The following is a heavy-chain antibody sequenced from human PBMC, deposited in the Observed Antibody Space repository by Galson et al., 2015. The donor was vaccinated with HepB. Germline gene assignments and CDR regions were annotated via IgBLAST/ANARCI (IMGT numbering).Heavy chain of an antibody. V-gene: IGHV4-30-2*01. J-gene: IGHJ4*02. CDR2: LYHRGST. CDR1: GGSISSGGYS. D-gene: IGHD3-22*01. CDR3: AASNYYDSSGYDY. Sequence: TLSLTCAVSGGSISSGGYSWSWIRQPPGKGLEWIGYLYHRGSTYYNPSLKSRVTISVDRSKNQFSLKLSSVTAADTAVYYCAASNYYDSSGYDYWGQGTLVTVSS.